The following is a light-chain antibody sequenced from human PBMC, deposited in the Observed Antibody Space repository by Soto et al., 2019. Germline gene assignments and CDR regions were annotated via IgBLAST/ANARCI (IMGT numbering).Light chain of an antibody. J-gene: IGKJ1*01. Sequence: EIVLTQSPGTLSLSPGERATLSCRASQTVYINYLAWYQQKPGQAPRLLIYGASTRATGIPDRFSSSGSGTDFSHTISRVEPEDFAVYYCQQYDSSLWTFGQGTKVEI. V-gene: IGKV3-20*01. CDR1: QTVYINY. CDR3: QQYDSSLWT. CDR2: GAS.